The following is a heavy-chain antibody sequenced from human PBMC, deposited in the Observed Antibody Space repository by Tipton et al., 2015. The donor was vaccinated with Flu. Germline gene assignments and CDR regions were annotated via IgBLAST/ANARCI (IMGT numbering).Heavy chain of an antibody. CDR2: IYYIGST. Sequence: TLSLTCTVSGGPITSGGDYWSWIRQHPGKGLEWIGHIYYIGSTNYNPSLKSRVTISMDTSKNQFSLKLGSMTAADTAVYYCARMEWTVTTPRYFDLWGRGTLVTVSS. CDR1: GGPITSGGDY. CDR3: ARMEWTVTTPRYFDL. D-gene: IGHD4-17*01. J-gene: IGHJ2*01. V-gene: IGHV4-31*03.